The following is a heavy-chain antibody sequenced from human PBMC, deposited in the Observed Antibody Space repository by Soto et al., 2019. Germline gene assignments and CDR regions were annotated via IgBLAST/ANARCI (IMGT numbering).Heavy chain of an antibody. J-gene: IGHJ5*02. CDR3: AQKGGPVSLYPTQFDP. Sequence: GGSLRLSCAASGFTFSSYAMTWVRQAPGKGLEWVSVISGNANSTYYADSVKGRFTISRDNSKNTLYLQMNNLRTEDTAVYYSAQKGGPVSLYPTQFDPWGQGTLVTVSS. CDR2: ISGNANST. D-gene: IGHD2-8*01. V-gene: IGHV3-23*01. CDR1: GFTFSSYA.